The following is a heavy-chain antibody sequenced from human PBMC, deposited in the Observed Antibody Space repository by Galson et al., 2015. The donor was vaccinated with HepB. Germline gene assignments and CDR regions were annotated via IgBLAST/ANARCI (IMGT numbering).Heavy chain of an antibody. Sequence: SVKVSCKAFGYRFTDQFIHWVRQAPGQRLEWMGWIHAGNGDRQYSQKFQGRVTLTRDTSASTAYMELSSLRSEDTAVYYCARNIEGTTILDYWGQGTLVTVSS. CDR1: GYRFTDQF. CDR2: IHAGNGDR. V-gene: IGHV1-3*01. J-gene: IGHJ4*02. CDR3: ARNIEGTTILDY. D-gene: IGHD1-26*01.